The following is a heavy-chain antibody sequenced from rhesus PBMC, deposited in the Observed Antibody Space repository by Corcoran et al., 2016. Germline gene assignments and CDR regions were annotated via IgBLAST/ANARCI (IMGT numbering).Heavy chain of an antibody. CDR1: GFTFSSYD. CDR3: TRDRSSGWYQYNRFDV. CDR2: ISNTGKTI. Sequence: VQLVESGGGLVQPGGSLRLSCAASGFTFSSYDMSWVRQALGKGLELVSSISNTGKTINNADAVKGRFTISRDNAKNSLSLQMNSLKTEDTAVYYCTRDRSSGWYQYNRFDVWGAGVLVTVSS. J-gene: IGHJ5-1*01. D-gene: IGHD6-31*01. V-gene: IGHV3S4*01.